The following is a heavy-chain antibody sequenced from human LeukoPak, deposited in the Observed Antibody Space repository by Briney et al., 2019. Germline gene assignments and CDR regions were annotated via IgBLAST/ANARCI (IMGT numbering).Heavy chain of an antibody. J-gene: IGHJ4*02. D-gene: IGHD5-12*01. CDR1: GYTLTDYQ. CDR3: AKIGGYSAYDPLGF. CDR2: LNPNSGGT. Sequence: ASVKVSCKASGYTLTDYQMHWVRQAPGQGLEWMGRLNPNSGGTNYAQKFQGRVTMTGDTSISTAYMELSGLTSDDTAVYYCAKIGGYSAYDPLGFWGQGTLVTVSS. V-gene: IGHV1-2*06.